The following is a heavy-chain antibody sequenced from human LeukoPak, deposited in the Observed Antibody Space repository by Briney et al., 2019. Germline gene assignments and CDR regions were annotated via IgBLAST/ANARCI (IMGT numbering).Heavy chain of an antibody. D-gene: IGHD3-3*01. CDR3: ARGAIFGVTTRGHGMDV. V-gene: IGHV1-8*01. CDR1: GYPFTTYD. CDR2: MNPNSGGT. J-gene: IGHJ6*02. Sequence: ASVKVSCKASGYPFTTYDINWVRQAPGQGLEGVAWMNPNSGGTVYAQKFQGRVTLARDTSIGTAYMELDSLRSEDTAVYYCARGAIFGVTTRGHGMDVWGQGTTVTVSS.